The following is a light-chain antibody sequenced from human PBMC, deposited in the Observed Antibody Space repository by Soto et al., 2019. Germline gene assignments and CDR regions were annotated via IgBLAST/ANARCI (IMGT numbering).Light chain of an antibody. CDR3: QQSYSTLWT. J-gene: IGKJ1*01. V-gene: IGKV1-39*01. Sequence: DIQMTQSPYSLSASVGDRVTITCRASQSISSYLNWYQQKPGKAPQLLIYAACSLQSGVPSRFSGSGSGTDFTLTISSLQPEDFAPYYCQQSYSTLWTFGQGTKVEIK. CDR1: QSISSY. CDR2: AAC.